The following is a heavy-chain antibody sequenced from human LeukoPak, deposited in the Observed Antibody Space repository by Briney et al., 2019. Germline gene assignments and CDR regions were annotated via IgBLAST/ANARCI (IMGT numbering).Heavy chain of an antibody. V-gene: IGHV1-46*01. CDR3: ARGQDRAYYYYMDV. CDR2: INPTGGST. J-gene: IGHJ6*03. CDR1: GYTFTSYY. Sequence: ASVKVSCKASGYTFTSYYMHWVRQAPGQGLEWMGLINPTGGSTGYAQKFQGRVTMTRDMSTSTDYMELSSLRSEDTAIYYCARGQDRAYYYYMDVWGKGTTVTISS. D-gene: IGHD2-15*01.